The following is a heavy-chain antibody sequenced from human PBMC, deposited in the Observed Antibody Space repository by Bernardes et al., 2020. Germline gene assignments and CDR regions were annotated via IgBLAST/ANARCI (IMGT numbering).Heavy chain of an antibody. CDR2: VSYRGSN. V-gene: IGHV4-61*01. D-gene: IGHD2-21*01. J-gene: IGHJ4*02. Sequence: SETLSLTCTVSGDSVSSGPYHWSWIRQPPGKGLEWIGHVSYRGSNKYNPSLNNRVSISVDTSKNQFSLRLSSVTAADTAVYYCARDLSSDGGWGLHYWGQGTLVIVSS. CDR3: ARDLSSDGGWGLHY. CDR1: GDSVSSGPYH.